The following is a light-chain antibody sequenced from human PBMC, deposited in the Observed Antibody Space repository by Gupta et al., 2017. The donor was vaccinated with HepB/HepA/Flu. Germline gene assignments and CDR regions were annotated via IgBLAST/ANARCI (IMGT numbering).Light chain of an antibody. CDR2: DVN. Sequence: QSALTQPASVSWSPGQSISISGTGTNSVVGGYDYVSWYQQPPCKAPKLMIDDVNNRPSGVSNRFSGSKAGNTASLTISGLQAEDEADYYCSSYTSSNTDVFGTGTKVTVL. CDR3: SSYTSSNTDV. J-gene: IGLJ1*01. CDR1: NSVVGGYDY. V-gene: IGLV2-14*03.